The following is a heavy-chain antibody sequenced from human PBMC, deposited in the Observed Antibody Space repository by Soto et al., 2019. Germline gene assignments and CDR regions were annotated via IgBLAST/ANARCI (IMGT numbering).Heavy chain of an antibody. CDR1: GFSLSTSEVG. Sequence: QITLKESGPTLVKSTQTLTLTCTFSGFSLSTSEVGVGWVRQPPGKALEWVALIYWDDDKRYSPSLKSRLTITKDTSKNQVVLTMTNLDPVDTATYYCAHSMRPRIFSVWGQGTTVTVSS. CDR3: AHSMRPRIFSV. J-gene: IGHJ6*02. D-gene: IGHD3-3*01. V-gene: IGHV2-5*02. CDR2: IYWDDDK.